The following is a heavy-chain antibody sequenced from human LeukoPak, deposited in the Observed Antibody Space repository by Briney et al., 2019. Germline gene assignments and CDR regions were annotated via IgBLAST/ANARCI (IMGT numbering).Heavy chain of an antibody. V-gene: IGHV3-7*03. J-gene: IGHJ4*02. D-gene: IGHD3-3*01. Sequence: PGGSLRLSCAASGFTFSSYWMSWVRQAPGKGLEWVANIKQDGSEKYYVDSVKGRFTISRDNAKNSLYLQMNSLRAEDTAVYYCARGEYYDFWSGYYWVHDYWGQGTLVTVSS. CDR2: IKQDGSEK. CDR1: GFTFSSYW. CDR3: ARGEYYDFWSGYYWVHDY.